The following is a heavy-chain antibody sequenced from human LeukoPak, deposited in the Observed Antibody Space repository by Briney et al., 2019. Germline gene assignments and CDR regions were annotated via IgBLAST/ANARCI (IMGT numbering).Heavy chain of an antibody. CDR1: GGSISGHY. CDR3: VRENLGGDY. D-gene: IGHD3-16*01. V-gene: IGHV4-59*11. CDR2: IYYRWTT. J-gene: IGHJ4*02. Sequence: SETLSLTCRVSGGSISGHYWSWSRQPPGKGLERLGYIYYRWTTNYNPSLTSRVTISVDTSKNQFSLKLSPVTAADTAVYYCVRENLGGDYWGQGTLVTVSS.